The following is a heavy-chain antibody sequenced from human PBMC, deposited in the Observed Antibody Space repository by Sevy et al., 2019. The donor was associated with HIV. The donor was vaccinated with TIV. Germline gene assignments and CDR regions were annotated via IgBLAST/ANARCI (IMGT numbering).Heavy chain of an antibody. CDR3: ARDRETTVVTPYYYYYGMDV. CDR1: GYTFTSYG. CDR2: ISAYNGNT. J-gene: IGHJ6*02. Sequence: ASVKVSCKASGYTFTSYGISWVRQAPGQGLEWMGWISAYNGNTNYAQKLQGRVTMTTDTSTSTAYMELRSPRSDDTAVYYCARDRETTVVTPYYYYYGMDVWGQGTTVTVSS. V-gene: IGHV1-18*01. D-gene: IGHD4-17*01.